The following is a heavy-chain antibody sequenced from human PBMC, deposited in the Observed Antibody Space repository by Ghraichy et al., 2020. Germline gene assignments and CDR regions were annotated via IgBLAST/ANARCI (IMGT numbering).Heavy chain of an antibody. CDR2: ISGAGYTT. V-gene: IGHV3-23*01. D-gene: IGHD3-10*01. J-gene: IGHJ3*02. Sequence: GESLNISCAASGFSFGSYAMSWVRQAPGKGLDWVSTISGAGYTTYYADSVKGRFTISRDNAKNTLYLQMTTLRAEDTAVYYCAKDRTMWFGELLDAFDMWGQGTKVTVSP. CDR1: GFSFGSYA. CDR3: AKDRTMWFGELLDAFDM.